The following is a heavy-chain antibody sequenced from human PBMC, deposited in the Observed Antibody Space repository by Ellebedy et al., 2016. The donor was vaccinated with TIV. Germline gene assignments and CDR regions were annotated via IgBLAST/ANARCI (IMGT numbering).Heavy chain of an antibody. CDR2: ISYDGSNK. Sequence: GGSLRPSCAASGFTFSSYAMHWVRQAPGKGLEWVAVISYDGSNKYYADSVKGRFTISRDNSKNTLYLQMNSLRAEDTAVYYCARDPFYFSLAEYYFDYWGQGTLVTVSS. V-gene: IGHV3-30-3*01. CDR3: ARDPFYFSLAEYYFDY. J-gene: IGHJ4*02. CDR1: GFTFSSYA. D-gene: IGHD2/OR15-2a*01.